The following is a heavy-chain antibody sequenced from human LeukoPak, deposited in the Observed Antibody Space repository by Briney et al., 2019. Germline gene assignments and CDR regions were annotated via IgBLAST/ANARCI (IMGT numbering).Heavy chain of an antibody. Sequence: GSLRLSCAASGFTFSSYWMSWVRQAPGKGLEWVANIEQDGSEKYYVDSVKGRFTISRDNAKNSLHLQMNSLRAEDTAVYYCAKRGIYQNWFDPWGQGTLVTVSS. CDR3: AKRGIYQNWFDP. CDR1: GFTFSSYW. J-gene: IGHJ5*02. CDR2: IEQDGSEK. V-gene: IGHV3-7*01. D-gene: IGHD2-2*01.